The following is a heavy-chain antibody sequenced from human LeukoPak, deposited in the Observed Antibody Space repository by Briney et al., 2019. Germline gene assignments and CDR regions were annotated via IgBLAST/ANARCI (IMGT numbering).Heavy chain of an antibody. D-gene: IGHD3-3*01. V-gene: IGHV3-48*03. CDR3: ARDQDFWRGFAFHI. J-gene: IGHJ3*02. CDR2: ISSGGGTI. CDR1: GFTFSNYE. Sequence: PGGSLRLSCAASGFTFSNYEMNWVRQAPGKGLEWVSYISSGGGTIYYADSVTGRFTISRDNAKASLYLQMNSLRAEDTAVYYCARDQDFWRGFAFHIWGQGTMVTVSS.